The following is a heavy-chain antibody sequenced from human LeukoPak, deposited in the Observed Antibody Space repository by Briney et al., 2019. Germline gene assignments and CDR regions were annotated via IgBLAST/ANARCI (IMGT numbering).Heavy chain of an antibody. CDR1: GGSISSSSYY. V-gene: IGHV4-39*07. CDR3: ARGGPLSMIGAFDI. J-gene: IGHJ3*02. Sequence: SETLSLTCTVSGGSISSSSYYWGWIRQPPGKGLEWIGSIYYSGSTYYNPSLKSRVTISVDTSKNQFSLKLSSVTAADTAVYYCARGGPLSMIGAFDIWGQGTMVTVSS. CDR2: IYYSGST. D-gene: IGHD3-22*01.